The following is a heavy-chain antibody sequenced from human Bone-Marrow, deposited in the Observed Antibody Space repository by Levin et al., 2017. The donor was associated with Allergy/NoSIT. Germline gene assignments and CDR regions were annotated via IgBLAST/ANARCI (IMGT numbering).Heavy chain of an antibody. J-gene: IGHJ4*02. D-gene: IGHD2-21*02. V-gene: IGHV4-34*01. CDR1: GGSFSGYY. Sequence: SETLSLTCAVYGGSFSGYYWSWIRQPPGKGLEWIGEINHSGSTNYNPSLKSRVTISVDTSKNQFSLKLSSVTAADTAVYYCAIRQAYCGGDCYSRFDYWGQGTLVTVSS. CDR3: AIRQAYCGGDCYSRFDY. CDR2: INHSGST.